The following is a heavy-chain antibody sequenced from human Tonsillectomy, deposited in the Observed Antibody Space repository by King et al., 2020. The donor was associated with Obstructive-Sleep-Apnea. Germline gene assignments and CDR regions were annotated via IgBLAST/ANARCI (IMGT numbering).Heavy chain of an antibody. CDR1: GFTFNNYA. CDR3: AKVGPYYYDSTGYYDYPVFDY. J-gene: IGHJ4*02. CDR2: ISGSGSST. D-gene: IGHD3-22*01. Sequence: VQLVESGGGLVQPGGSLRLSCAASGFTFNNYAMSWVRQAPGKGLEWGSTISGSGSSTYYADSVKGRFTISRDNSKNTRYLQMNSLTAEDTAAYYCAKVGPYYYDSTGYYDYPVFDYWGQGTLVIVSS. V-gene: IGHV3-23*04.